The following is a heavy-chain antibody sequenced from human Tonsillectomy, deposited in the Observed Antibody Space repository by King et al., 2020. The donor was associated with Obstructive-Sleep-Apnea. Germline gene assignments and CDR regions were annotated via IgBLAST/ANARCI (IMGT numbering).Heavy chain of an antibody. CDR1: GFTFSSYG. V-gene: IGHV3-33*01. D-gene: IGHD3-9*01. J-gene: IGHJ6*02. CDR2: IWYDGCDK. CDR3: AREVYNYDILTGYHYYSYGMNV. Sequence: VQLVESGGGVVQPGRSLRLSCAASGFTFSSYGMHWVRQAPGKGLEWVALIWYDGCDKYYADSVKGRFTISRDNSKNTLFLQMNSLRAEDTAVYYCAREVYNYDILTGYHYYSYGMNVWGQGTTVTVSS.